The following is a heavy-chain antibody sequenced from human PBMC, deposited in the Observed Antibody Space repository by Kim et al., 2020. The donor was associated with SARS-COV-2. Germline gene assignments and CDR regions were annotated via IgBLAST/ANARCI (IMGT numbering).Heavy chain of an antibody. CDR1: GGSISSSSYY. CDR2: IYYSGST. CDR3: ARLSSLLLWFVWFDP. Sequence: SETLSLTCTVSGGSISSSSYYWGWIRQPPGKGLEWIGSIYYSGSTYYNPSLKSRVTISVDTSKNQFSLKLSSVTAADTAVYYCARLSSLLLWFVWFDPWG. V-gene: IGHV4-39*01. D-gene: IGHD3-10*01. J-gene: IGHJ5*02.